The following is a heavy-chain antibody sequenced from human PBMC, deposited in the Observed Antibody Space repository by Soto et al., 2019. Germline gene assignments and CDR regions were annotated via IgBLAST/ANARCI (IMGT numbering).Heavy chain of an antibody. Sequence: GGSLRLSCAASGFTFSSYAMSWVRQAPGKGLEWVSAISGSGGSTYYADSVKGRFTISRDNSKNTLYLQMNSLRAEDTAVYYCAKDGEITYYYGSGSYDLTDWGQGTLVTVSS. CDR3: AKDGEITYYYGSGSYDLTD. CDR2: ISGSGGST. CDR1: GFTFSSYA. J-gene: IGHJ4*02. D-gene: IGHD3-10*01. V-gene: IGHV3-23*01.